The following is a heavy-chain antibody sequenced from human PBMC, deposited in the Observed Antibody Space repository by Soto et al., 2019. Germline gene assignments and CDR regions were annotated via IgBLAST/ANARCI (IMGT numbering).Heavy chain of an antibody. CDR1: GGSLSSGDYY. V-gene: IGHV4-30-4*01. D-gene: IGHD2-8*02. CDR2: IYYTGRT. Sequence: PSETLSLTCTVSGGSLSSGDYYWSWIRQPPGKGPEWIGYIYYTGRTYYNPSLKSRITLSVDTSKNQFSLKLTSVTAADTAVYYCARDKITGLFDYWGQGTLVTVSS. CDR3: ARDKITGLFDY. J-gene: IGHJ4*02.